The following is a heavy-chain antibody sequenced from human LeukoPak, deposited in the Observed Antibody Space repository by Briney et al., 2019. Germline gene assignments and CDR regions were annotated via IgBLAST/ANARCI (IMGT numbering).Heavy chain of an antibody. J-gene: IGHJ4*02. Sequence: PSETLSLTCAVYGGSFSGYYWGWIRQPPGKGLEWIGSIYYSGSTYYNPSLKSRVTISVDTSKNQFSLKLSSVTAADTAVYYCARLYYDFWSGRPTIFDYWGQGTLVTVSS. CDR2: IYYSGST. D-gene: IGHD3-3*01. CDR1: GGSFSGYY. V-gene: IGHV4-34*01. CDR3: ARLYYDFWSGRPTIFDY.